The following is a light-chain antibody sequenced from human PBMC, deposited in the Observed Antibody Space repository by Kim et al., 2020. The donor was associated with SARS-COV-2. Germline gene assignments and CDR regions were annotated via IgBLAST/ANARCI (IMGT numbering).Light chain of an antibody. CDR3: QQYAGLT. J-gene: IGKJ4*01. CDR1: QSVSSSY. Sequence: EIVLTQSPGTLSLSPGERATLSCRASQSVSSSYLAWYQQKPGQAPRLLIYGASSRATGIPDRFSGSGSGTDFTLTISRLEPEDFAVYYCQQYAGLTFGGGTKVDIK. V-gene: IGKV3-20*01. CDR2: GAS.